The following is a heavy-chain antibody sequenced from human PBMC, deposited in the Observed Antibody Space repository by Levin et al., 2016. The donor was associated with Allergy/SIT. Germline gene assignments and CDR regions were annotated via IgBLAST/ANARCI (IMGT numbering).Heavy chain of an antibody. CDR3: ARVPSGSFGWVDP. V-gene: IGHV3-74*01. Sequence: GESLKISCGASGFTFSNHWMHWVRQVPGKGLVWVSSINSDGSSTNYADSVKGRFTISRDNDRNTLQLQMRSLRVEDTAVYYCARVPSGSFGWVDPWGQGALVTVSS. CDR1: GFTFSNHW. J-gene: IGHJ5*02. D-gene: IGHD1-26*01. CDR2: INSDGSST.